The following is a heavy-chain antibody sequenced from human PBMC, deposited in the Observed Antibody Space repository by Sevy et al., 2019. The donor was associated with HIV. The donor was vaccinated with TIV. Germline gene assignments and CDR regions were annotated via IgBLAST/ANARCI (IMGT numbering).Heavy chain of an antibody. CDR2: INSDGSST. CDR1: GFTFSSYW. Sequence: GGSLRLSCAASGFTFSSYWMHWVRQAPGKRLVWVSRINSDGSSTSYADSVKGRFTISRDNAKNTLYLQMNSLRAEDTAVYYCARELGYSSGWYPARAFDIWGQGTMVTVSS. D-gene: IGHD6-19*01. CDR3: ARELGYSSGWYPARAFDI. V-gene: IGHV3-74*01. J-gene: IGHJ3*02.